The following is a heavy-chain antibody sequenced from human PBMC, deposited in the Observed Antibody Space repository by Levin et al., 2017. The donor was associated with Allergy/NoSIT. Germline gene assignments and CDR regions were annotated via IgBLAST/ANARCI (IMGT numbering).Heavy chain of an antibody. CDR1: GFTFSGNA. CDR3: AKSPVEYSSSRLDY. V-gene: IGHV3-23*01. J-gene: IGHJ4*02. CDR2: ISGSGTGT. D-gene: IGHD6-6*01. Sequence: GGSLRLSCAASGFTFSGNAMGWVRQAPGKGLEWVSSISGSGTGTHYAASVKGRFTISRDNSKNTLYLQMDSLRAEDTAVYYGAKSPVEYSSSRLDYWGQGIVVTVSS.